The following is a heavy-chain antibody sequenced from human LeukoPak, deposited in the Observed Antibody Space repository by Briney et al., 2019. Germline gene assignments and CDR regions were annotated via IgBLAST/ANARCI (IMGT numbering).Heavy chain of an antibody. D-gene: IGHD3-10*01. J-gene: IGHJ4*02. V-gene: IGHV3-23*01. CDR2: ISGTGGST. Sequence: GGSLRLSXAASGFTFSSYAMSWVRQAPGKGLEWVSGISGTGGSTYYADSVKGRFTISRDNSKNTLYLQMNSLKTEDTAVYYCTTDFPYYYGSGSFQATDYWGQGTLVTVSS. CDR1: GFTFSSYA. CDR3: TTDFPYYYGSGSFQATDY.